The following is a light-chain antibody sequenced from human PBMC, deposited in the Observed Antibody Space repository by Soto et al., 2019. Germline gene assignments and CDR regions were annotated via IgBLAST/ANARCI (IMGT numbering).Light chain of an antibody. CDR2: EVK. J-gene: IGLJ1*01. V-gene: IGLV2-8*01. Sequence: QSVLAQPPSASGSPGQSVTVSCTGSSSDIGDYNFVSWYQQHPGKAPKLIIYEVKKRPSGVPDRFSASKSGNTASLTVSGLQAEDEADYYCSSYADNNNFVFGSGTKVTVL. CDR3: SSYADNNNFV. CDR1: SSDIGDYNF.